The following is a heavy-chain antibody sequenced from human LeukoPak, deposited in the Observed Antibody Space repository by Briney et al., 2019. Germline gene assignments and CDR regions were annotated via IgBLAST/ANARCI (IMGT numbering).Heavy chain of an antibody. CDR3: AKGIVIVSATGVDY. CDR1: GFTFSTSG. V-gene: IGHV3-30*02. CDR2: IRYDGSNK. D-gene: IGHD2/OR15-2a*01. J-gene: IGHJ4*02. Sequence: PEGSLRLSCAASGFTFSTSGMHWARQAPGKGLEWVAFIRYDGSNKYYGDSVKGRFTISRDNSKNTLYLQMNSLRAEDTVVYYCAKGIVIVSATGVDYWGQGTLVTVSS.